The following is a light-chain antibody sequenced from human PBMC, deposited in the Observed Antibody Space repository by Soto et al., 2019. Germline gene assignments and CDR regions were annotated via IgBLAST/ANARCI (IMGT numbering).Light chain of an antibody. V-gene: IGKV2-24*01. CDR3: FQATQYPPYT. Sequence: DIVLTQTPLSSPVTLGQPASISCRSSESLLHSDGKTYLSWLQQRPGQPPRLLIYKVSNRLSGVPERFSRSGAGTDFTLKISRVEADDVGVYYCFQATQYPPYTFGQGTKLEIE. CDR1: ESLLHSDGKTY. J-gene: IGKJ2*01. CDR2: KVS.